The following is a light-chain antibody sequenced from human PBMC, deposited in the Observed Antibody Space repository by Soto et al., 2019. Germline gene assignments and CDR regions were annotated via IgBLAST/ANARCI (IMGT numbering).Light chain of an antibody. CDR1: QSVPKNY. J-gene: IGKJ4*01. CDR2: DVS. Sequence: EIVLTQSPGTLSLSPGEGATLSCRASQSVPKNYLGWYKQKTGQAPRLLIYDVSNSATDVPDRFSGSGSETDFTLTISGLEPEDFAVYYCQQYATAPLTSGGGTKLVL. V-gene: IGKV3-20*01. CDR3: QQYATAPLT.